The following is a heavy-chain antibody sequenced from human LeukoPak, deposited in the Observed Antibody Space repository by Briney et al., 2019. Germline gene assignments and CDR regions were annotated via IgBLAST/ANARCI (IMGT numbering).Heavy chain of an antibody. CDR3: ARVIRAVAGHFDY. D-gene: IGHD6-19*01. CDR1: GFAFSAYG. CDR2: IRYDGNVK. Sequence: GGSLRLSCEPSGFAFSAYGMHWVRQAPGKGLEWVSFIRYDGNVKYYSDSVRGRFTISRDNAKNSLYLQMNSLRAEDTAVYYCARVIRAVAGHFDYWGQGTLVTVSS. J-gene: IGHJ4*02. V-gene: IGHV3-30*02.